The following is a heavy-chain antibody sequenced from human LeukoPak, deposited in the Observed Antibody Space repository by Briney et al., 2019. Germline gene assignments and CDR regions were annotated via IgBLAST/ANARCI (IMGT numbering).Heavy chain of an antibody. D-gene: IGHD3/OR15-3a*01. CDR1: GYTFTSYA. J-gene: IGHJ4*02. V-gene: IGHV1-3*01. Sequence: GASVKVSCKASGYTFTSYAMHWVRQAPGQRLEWMGWINACNGNTKYSRKFQGRVTITRDTSASTAYMELSSLRSEDTAVYYCARKGLVDYWGQGTLVTVSS. CDR2: INACNGNT. CDR3: ARKGLVDY.